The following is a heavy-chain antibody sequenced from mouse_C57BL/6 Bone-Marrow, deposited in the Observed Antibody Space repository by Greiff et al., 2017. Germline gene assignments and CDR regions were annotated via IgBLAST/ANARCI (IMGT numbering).Heavy chain of an antibody. J-gene: IGHJ2*01. CDR3: ARDAGFDY. CDR1: GFTFSDFY. CDR2: RRNKANDYTT. Sequence: EVQVVESGGGLVQSGRSLRLSCATSGFTFSDFYMEWVRQAPGKGLEWIAARRNKANDYTTEYSASVKGRFIVSRDTSQSILYLQMNALRAEDTAIYYCARDAGFDYWGQGTTLTVSS. V-gene: IGHV7-1*01.